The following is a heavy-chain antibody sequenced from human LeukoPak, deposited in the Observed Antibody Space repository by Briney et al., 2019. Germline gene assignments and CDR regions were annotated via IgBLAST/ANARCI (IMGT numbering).Heavy chain of an antibody. Sequence: GESLKISCKGSGYNFANFWIAWVRQMPGKGLEWMGIIYPGDSDTRYSPSFQGQVTISADKSISTAYLQWSSLKASDTAMYYCARHDVGATDFDYWGQGTLVTVSS. CDR3: ARHDVGATDFDY. D-gene: IGHD1-26*01. CDR2: IYPGDSDT. V-gene: IGHV5-51*01. J-gene: IGHJ4*02. CDR1: GYNFANFW.